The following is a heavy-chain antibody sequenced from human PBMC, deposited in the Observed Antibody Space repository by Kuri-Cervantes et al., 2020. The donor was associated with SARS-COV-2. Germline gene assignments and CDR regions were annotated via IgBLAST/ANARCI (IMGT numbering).Heavy chain of an antibody. CDR3: ARDRLRYCSSTSCYGWFDP. D-gene: IGHD2-2*01. Sequence: LSLTCAASGFTFSSYWMHWVRQAPGKGLVWVSRINSDGSSTSYADSVKGRFTISRDNAKNTLYLQMNSLRAEDTAVYYCARDRLRYCSSTSCYGWFDPWGQGTLVTVSS. V-gene: IGHV3-74*01. J-gene: IGHJ5*02. CDR1: GFTFSSYW. CDR2: INSDGSST.